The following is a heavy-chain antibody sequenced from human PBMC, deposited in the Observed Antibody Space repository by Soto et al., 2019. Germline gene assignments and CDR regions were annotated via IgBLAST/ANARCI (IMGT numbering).Heavy chain of an antibody. Sequence: SETLSLTCAVSGGSISSGGYSWSWIRQPPGKGLEWIGYIYHSGSTYYNPSLKSRVTISVDRSKNQFSLKLSSVTAADTAVYYCSSGLVTTLHYWGQGTLVTVSA. CDR1: GGSISSGGYS. V-gene: IGHV4-30-2*01. J-gene: IGHJ4*02. CDR3: SSGLVTTLHY. CDR2: IYHSGST. D-gene: IGHD4-17*01.